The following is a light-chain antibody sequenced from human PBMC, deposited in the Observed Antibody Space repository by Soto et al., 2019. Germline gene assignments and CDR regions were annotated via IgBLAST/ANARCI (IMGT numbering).Light chain of an antibody. CDR2: DAS. CDR1: HNVFDY. J-gene: IGKJ1*01. Sequence: DIVLTQSPASLSLSPGERATLSCRASHNVFDYVAWYQQKPGQAPRLLVYDASNRATGIPARFSGSGSGTDFTLTISSLEPEDIAVYYCQQRSNWLHTFGRGTRVEIK. CDR3: QQRSNWLHT. V-gene: IGKV3-11*01.